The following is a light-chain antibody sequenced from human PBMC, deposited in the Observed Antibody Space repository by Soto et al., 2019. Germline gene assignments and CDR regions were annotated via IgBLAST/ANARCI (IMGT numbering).Light chain of an antibody. J-gene: IGKJ3*01. CDR3: QQYTNWPRGFT. Sequence: EIVMTQSPATLSVSPGERATLSCSASQSVSSNLAWYQQKPVQAPRLLIYGASIRATGIPARFSGSGSGTEFTLTISSLQSVDFAVYYCQQYTNWPRGFTLGPGTKVDIK. CDR2: GAS. V-gene: IGKV3D-15*01. CDR1: QSVSSN.